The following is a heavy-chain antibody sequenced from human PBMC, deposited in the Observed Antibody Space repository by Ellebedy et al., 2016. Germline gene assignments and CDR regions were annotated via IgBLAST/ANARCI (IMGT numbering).Heavy chain of an antibody. Sequence: GESLKISCAASGFTFSSYAMSWVRQAPGKGLEWVSAISGSGGSIYYADSVKDRFTISRDNSKNTLYLQMNSVSAEDTAVYYCAKGWRIVVAGNLNCYFDLWGRGTLVTVSS. V-gene: IGHV3-23*01. CDR2: ISGSGGSI. CDR1: GFTFSSYA. CDR3: AKGWRIVVAGNLNCYFDL. D-gene: IGHD6-19*01. J-gene: IGHJ2*01.